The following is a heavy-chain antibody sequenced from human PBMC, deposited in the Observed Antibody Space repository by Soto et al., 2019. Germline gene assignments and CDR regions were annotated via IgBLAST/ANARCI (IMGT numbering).Heavy chain of an antibody. CDR3: ARDGNGQRGSPH. J-gene: IGHJ4*02. CDR1: GFTVSNNF. D-gene: IGHD3-16*01. V-gene: IGHV3-53*02. Sequence: VQLVESGGGLIQAGGSLRLSCAVSGFTVSNNFMMWVRQAPGKGLDWVSLIYSGGSISYADSVKGRFTISRDGSMNMLYLQMNSLTAEDTAVCYCARDGNGQRGSPHWGQGTLVTVSS. CDR2: IYSGGSI.